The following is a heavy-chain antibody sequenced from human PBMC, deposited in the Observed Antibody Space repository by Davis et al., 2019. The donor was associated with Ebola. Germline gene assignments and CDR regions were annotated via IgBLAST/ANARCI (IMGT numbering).Heavy chain of an antibody. V-gene: IGHV3-11*01. CDR1: GFTFSDYY. CDR2: ISSSGSTI. Sequence: GESLKISCAASGFTFSDYYMSWIRQAPGKGLEWVSYISSSGSTINYADSVRGRFTISRDNAKNSLYLQMNSLRAEDTAVYYCARDAAGKDYWGKGTLVTVSS. CDR3: ARDAAGKDY. D-gene: IGHD6-13*01. J-gene: IGHJ4*02.